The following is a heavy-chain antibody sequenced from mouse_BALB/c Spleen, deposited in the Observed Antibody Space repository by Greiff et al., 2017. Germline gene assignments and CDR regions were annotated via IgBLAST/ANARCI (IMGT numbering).Heavy chain of an antibody. CDR1: GYAFSSYW. Sequence: QVQLQQSGAELVRPGSSVKISCKASGYAFSSYWMNWVKQRPGQGLEWIGQIYPGDGDTNYNGKFKGKATLTADKSSSTAYMQLSSLTSEDSAVYFCARSGGNYGGGAMDYWGQGTSVTVSS. J-gene: IGHJ4*01. V-gene: IGHV1-80*01. D-gene: IGHD2-1*01. CDR2: IYPGDGDT. CDR3: ARSGGNYGGGAMDY.